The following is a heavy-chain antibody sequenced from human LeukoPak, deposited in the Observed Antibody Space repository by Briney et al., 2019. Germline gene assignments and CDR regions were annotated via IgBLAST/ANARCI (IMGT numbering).Heavy chain of an antibody. CDR3: AIGIAAGGTFDY. CDR2: INLNSGGT. CDR1: GYTFTGFY. V-gene: IGHV1-2*06. Sequence: ASVKVSCKASGYTFTGFYMHWVRQAPGQGLEWMGRINLNSGGTNYAQKFQGRVTMTRDTSISTAYMELSSLRSEDTAVYYSAIGIAAGGTFDYWGQGTLVTVSS. D-gene: IGHD6-13*01. J-gene: IGHJ4*02.